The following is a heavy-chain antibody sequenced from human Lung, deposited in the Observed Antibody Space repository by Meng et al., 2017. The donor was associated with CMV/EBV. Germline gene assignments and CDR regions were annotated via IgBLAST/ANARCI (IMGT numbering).Heavy chain of an antibody. V-gene: IGHV3-23*01. D-gene: IGHD3-22*01. J-gene: IGHJ4*02. Sequence: GGSLRLXCAASRFTFSSYAMPWVRQAPGKGLEWVSVISSSGGKTHYADSVKGRFTISRDNSKNTLFLQMDRLRAEYTAVYYCEKVYQWLLLGPFDYWVQGTXVTVSS. CDR2: ISSSGGKT. CDR1: RFTFSSYA. CDR3: EKVYQWLLLGPFDY.